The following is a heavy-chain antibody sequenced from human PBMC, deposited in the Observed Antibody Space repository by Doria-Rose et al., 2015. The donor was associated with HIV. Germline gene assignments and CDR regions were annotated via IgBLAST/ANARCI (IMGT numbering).Heavy chain of an antibody. D-gene: IGHD6-13*01. Sequence: QITLKESGPVLVKPTETLTLTCTVSGVSLSSPGMGVSLIRQPPGKALEWLANIFSDGERSYKPSLKSRLTISRGTSKSQVVLTMTDMDPVDTATYYCARIKSSRWYHKYYFDFWGQGTLVIVSA. CDR3: ARIKSSRWYHKYYFDF. J-gene: IGHJ4*02. V-gene: IGHV2-26*01. CDR2: IFSDGER. CDR1: GVSLSSPGMG.